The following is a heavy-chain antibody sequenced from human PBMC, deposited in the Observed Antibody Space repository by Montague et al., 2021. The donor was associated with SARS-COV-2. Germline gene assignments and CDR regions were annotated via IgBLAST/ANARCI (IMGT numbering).Heavy chain of an antibody. CDR2: IYTSGST. J-gene: IGHJ6*02. V-gene: IGHV4-61*02. CDR1: GGSISSGSYY. CDR3: ARDRVDRYSGSRRAYGMDV. D-gene: IGHD1-26*01. Sequence: TLSLTCTVSGGSISSGSYYWSWIRQPAGKGLEWIGRIYTSGSTNYNPSLKSRVTISVDTSKNQFSLKLSSVTAADTAVYYCARDRVDRYSGSRRAYGMDVWGQGTTVTVSS.